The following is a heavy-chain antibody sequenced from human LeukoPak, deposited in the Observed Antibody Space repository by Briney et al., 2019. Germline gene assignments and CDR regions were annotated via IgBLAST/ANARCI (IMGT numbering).Heavy chain of an antibody. CDR2: ISNDGSDK. Sequence: PGGSLRLSCAAYGFTFRTHGMQWVLQAPGKGLEWVAVISNDGSDKYYADSVKGRFTISRDNSMNTLYLQMNSLRAEDTAVYYCAKDSPTVTYYYGMDVWGQGTTVTVSS. CDR1: GFTFRTHG. J-gene: IGHJ6*02. CDR3: AKDSPTVTYYYGMDV. V-gene: IGHV3-30*18. D-gene: IGHD4-17*01.